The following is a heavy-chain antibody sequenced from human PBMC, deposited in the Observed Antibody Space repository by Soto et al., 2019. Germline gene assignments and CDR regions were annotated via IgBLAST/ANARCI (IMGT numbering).Heavy chain of an antibody. J-gene: IGHJ3*02. CDR3: TRGPDDAFDI. CDR2: IKSKTDGGTP. V-gene: IGHV3-15*07. CDR1: GFTFSNAW. Sequence: GGSLRLSCAASGFTFSNAWINWVRQAPGKGLEWVGRIKSKTDGGTPDYAAPVKGRFAISRDDSKNMVYLQMNSLKTEDTGIYYCTRGPDDAFDIWGQGTMVTVSS.